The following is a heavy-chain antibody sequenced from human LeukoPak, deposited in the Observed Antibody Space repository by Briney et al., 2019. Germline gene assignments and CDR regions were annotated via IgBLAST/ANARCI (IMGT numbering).Heavy chain of an antibody. V-gene: IGHV4-4*07. CDR2: IYTSGST. CDR3: ARSGVAVSRHLVDY. J-gene: IGHJ4*02. Sequence: SETLSLTCTVSGGSISSYYWSWIRQPPGKGLEWIGRIYTSGSTNYNPSLKSRVTISVDTSKNQFSLQLNSVTPEDTAVYYCARSGVAVSRHLVDYWGQGTLVTVSS. D-gene: IGHD6-19*01. CDR1: GGSISSYY.